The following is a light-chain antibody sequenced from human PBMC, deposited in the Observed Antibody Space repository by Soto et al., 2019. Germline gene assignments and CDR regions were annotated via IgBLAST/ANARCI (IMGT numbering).Light chain of an antibody. CDR3: CSYAGSSTYV. CDR1: SSDVGSYNL. J-gene: IGLJ1*01. CDR2: EGS. Sequence: QSALTQPASVSGSPGQSITISCTGTSSDVGSYNLVSWYQQHPGKAPKLMIYEGSKRPSGVSNRFSCSKSGNTASLTISGLQAEDEADYYCCSYAGSSTYVFGTRTKLTVL. V-gene: IGLV2-23*01.